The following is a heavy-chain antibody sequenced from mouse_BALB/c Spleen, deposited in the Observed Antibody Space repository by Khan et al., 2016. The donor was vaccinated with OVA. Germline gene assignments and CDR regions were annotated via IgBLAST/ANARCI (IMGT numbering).Heavy chain of an antibody. J-gene: IGHJ2*01. CDR3: ARKNGSDFDY. V-gene: IGHV1-20*02. D-gene: IGHD1-1*01. CDR1: GYSLRGYF. Sequence: VQLKQSGPELVKPGASVKISCKASGYSLRGYFMNWVMQSHGKSLAWIGRINPHIGETFYNQKFKGKAILTVDESSSTVHMELRSLASEDSAVYYCARKNGSDFDYWGQGTTLTVSS. CDR2: INPHIGET.